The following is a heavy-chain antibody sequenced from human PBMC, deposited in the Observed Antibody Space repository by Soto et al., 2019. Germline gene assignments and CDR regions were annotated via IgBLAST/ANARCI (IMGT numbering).Heavy chain of an antibody. CDR3: ARRRRVGYYYYGMNF. J-gene: IGHJ6*02. Sequence: GESLKISCKGSGYSFTSYWIGWVRQMPGKGLEWMGIIYPGDSDTRYSPSFQGQVTISADKSISTDYLQWSSLKASDTAMYYCARRRRVGYYYYGMNFWRQGTTVTVSS. CDR2: IYPGDSDT. CDR1: GYSFTSYW. V-gene: IGHV5-51*01.